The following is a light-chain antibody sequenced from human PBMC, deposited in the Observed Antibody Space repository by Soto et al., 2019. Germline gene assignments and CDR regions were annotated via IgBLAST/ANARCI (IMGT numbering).Light chain of an antibody. Sequence: EIVMTHSPATLSVSPGERATLSCRASQSVSSNLAWYQQKPGQAPRLLIFGASTRATGIPARFSGSGSGTEFTLIISSLQSEDAAIYYCQQYNASPPLTFGGGTRWISN. J-gene: IGKJ4*01. CDR3: QQYNASPPLT. CDR1: QSVSSN. V-gene: IGKV3-15*01. CDR2: GAS.